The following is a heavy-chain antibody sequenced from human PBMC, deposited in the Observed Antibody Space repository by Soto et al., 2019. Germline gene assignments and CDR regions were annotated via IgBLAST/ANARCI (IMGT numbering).Heavy chain of an antibody. J-gene: IGHJ6*03. Sequence: GSLSLSCAASGFTFSSYWMSWVRQAPGKGLEWVANIKQDGSEKYYVDSVKGRFTISRDNAKNSLYLQMNSLRAEDTAVYYCARGGGGSRWDHYYYMDVWGKGTTVTVSS. CDR2: IKQDGSEK. V-gene: IGHV3-7*01. CDR1: GFTFSSYW. CDR3: ARGGGGSRWDHYYYMDV. D-gene: IGHD1-26*01.